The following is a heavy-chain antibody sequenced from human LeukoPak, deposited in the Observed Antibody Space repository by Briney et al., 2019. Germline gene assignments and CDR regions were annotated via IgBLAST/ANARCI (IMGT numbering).Heavy chain of an antibody. CDR3: ARKVGRAADGTKNEWFDP. J-gene: IGHJ5*02. V-gene: IGHV1-3*01. CDR2: INAGNGKT. D-gene: IGHD6-13*01. Sequence: ASVKVSCKASGYTFTSYAMHWVRQAPGQRLEWMGWINAGNGKTKYSQKFQGRVTITRDTSASTAYMELSSLRSEETAVYYCARKVGRAADGTKNEWFDPWGQGTLVTVSS. CDR1: GYTFTSYA.